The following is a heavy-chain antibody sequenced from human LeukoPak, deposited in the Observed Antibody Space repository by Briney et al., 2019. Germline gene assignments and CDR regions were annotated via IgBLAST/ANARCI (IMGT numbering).Heavy chain of an antibody. D-gene: IGHD1-26*01. Sequence: GGSLRLSCAASGIIFSNYSMNWLRQAPGKGLEWVTLISSSSRFIYYGVSVKGRFTISRDNAKKSLYLQMNSLRAEDTAVYYCARDDTGGSYFYWGQGTLVTVSS. J-gene: IGHJ4*02. CDR2: ISSSSRFI. V-gene: IGHV3-21*01. CDR3: ARDDTGGSYFY. CDR1: GIIFSNYS.